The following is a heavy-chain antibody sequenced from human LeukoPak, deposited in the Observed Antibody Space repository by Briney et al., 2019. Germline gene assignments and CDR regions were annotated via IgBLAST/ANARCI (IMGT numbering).Heavy chain of an antibody. V-gene: IGHV3-23*01. CDR2: ISGSGGST. CDR3: AKEIYGDSTGGRFQH. Sequence: PGGSLRLSCAASGFTFSSYGMSWVRQASGKGLEWVSVISGSGGSTYYADSVKGRFTISRDNSKNTLYLQMKSLRAEDTAVYYCAKEIYGDSTGGRFQHWGQGTLVTVSS. D-gene: IGHD4-17*01. CDR1: GFTFSSYG. J-gene: IGHJ1*01.